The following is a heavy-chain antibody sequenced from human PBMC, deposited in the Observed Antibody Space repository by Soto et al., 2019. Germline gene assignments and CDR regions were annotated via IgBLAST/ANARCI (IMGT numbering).Heavy chain of an antibody. CDR1: GGSISSYY. V-gene: IGHV4-59*01. J-gene: IGHJ6*03. CDR2: IYYSGST. CDR3: AREAFVVVPAAAIKGYYYYMDV. D-gene: IGHD2-2*01. Sequence: SETLSLTCTVSGGSISSYYWSWIRQPPGKGLGWIGYIYYSGSTNYNPSLKSRVTISVDTSKNQFSLKLSSVTAADTAVYYCAREAFVVVPAAAIKGYYYYMDVWGKGTTVTVSS.